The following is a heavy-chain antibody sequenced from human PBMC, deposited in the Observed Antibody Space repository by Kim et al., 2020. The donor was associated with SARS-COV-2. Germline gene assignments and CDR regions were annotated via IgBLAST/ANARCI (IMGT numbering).Heavy chain of an antibody. CDR3: ARDEGGWFDP. D-gene: IGHD3-16*01. CDR2: ST. J-gene: IGHJ5*02. V-gene: IGHV3-66*01. Sequence: STYYADSVKGRFTISRDNSKNTLYLQMNSLRAEDTAVYYCARDEGGWFDPWGQGTLVTVSS.